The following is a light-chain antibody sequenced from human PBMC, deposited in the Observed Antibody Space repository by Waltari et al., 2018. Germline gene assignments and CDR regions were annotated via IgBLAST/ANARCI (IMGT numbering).Light chain of an antibody. J-gene: IGKJ4*01. CDR2: GAC. CDR3: QQYAGSPIT. Sequence: EIVLTQSPGTLSLSPGERATLSCRANQSVSHSNLAGYQQKGGQAPRLLIYGACSMATGIPDRFSGSGSGTDFTLTISRLEPEDFGVYYCQQYAGSPITFGGGTKVEI. V-gene: IGKV3-20*01. CDR1: QSVSHSN.